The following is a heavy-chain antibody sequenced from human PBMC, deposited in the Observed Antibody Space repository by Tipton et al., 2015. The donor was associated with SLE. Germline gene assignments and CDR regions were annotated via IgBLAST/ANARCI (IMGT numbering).Heavy chain of an antibody. CDR3: ARGLGGSDY. CDR2: IYYSGST. Sequence: GLVKPSETLSLTCTVSGGSISSSSYYWGWIRQPPGKGLEWIGSIYYSGSTYYNPSLKSRVTISVDTSKNQFSLKLSSVTAADTAVYYCARGLGGSDYWGQGTLVTVSS. D-gene: IGHD2-15*01. CDR1: GGSISSSSYY. J-gene: IGHJ4*02. V-gene: IGHV4-39*07.